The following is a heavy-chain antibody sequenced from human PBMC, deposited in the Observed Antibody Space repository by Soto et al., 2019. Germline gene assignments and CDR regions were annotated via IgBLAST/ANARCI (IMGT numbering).Heavy chain of an antibody. V-gene: IGHV1-2*02. CDR3: ARQSAAGTLGAFDI. J-gene: IGHJ3*02. CDR1: GYTFTGYY. Sequence: GASVKVSCKASGYTFTGYYMHWVRQAPGQGLEWMGWINPNSGGTNYAQKFQGRVTMTRDTSISTAYMELSRLRSDDTAVYYCARQSAAGTLGAFDIWGQGTMVTVSS. D-gene: IGHD6-13*01. CDR2: INPNSGGT.